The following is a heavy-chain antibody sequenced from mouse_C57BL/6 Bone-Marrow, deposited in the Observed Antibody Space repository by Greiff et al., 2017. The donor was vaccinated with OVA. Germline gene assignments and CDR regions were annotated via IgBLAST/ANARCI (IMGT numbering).Heavy chain of an antibody. Sequence: VQLQQSGAELVRPGASVKLSCTASGFNIKDDYMHWVKQRPEQGLEWIGWIDPENGDTEYASKFQGKATITADNSSNTAYLQLSSLTSEDTAVYYCTTGYDYPAWFAYWGQGTLVTVSA. CDR3: TTGYDYPAWFAY. CDR2: IDPENGDT. J-gene: IGHJ3*01. CDR1: GFNIKDDY. V-gene: IGHV14-4*01. D-gene: IGHD2-4*01.